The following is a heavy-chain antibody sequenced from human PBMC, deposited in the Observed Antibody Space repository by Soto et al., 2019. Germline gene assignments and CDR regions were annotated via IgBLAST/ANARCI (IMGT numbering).Heavy chain of an antibody. V-gene: IGHV3-7*01. CDR1: GFIFSSHW. CDR3: ARDSPTPWYFDY. Sequence: PGGSLRLSCAASGFIFSSHWMSWVRQAPGKGLEWVANIQQDGSEKYYVDSVKGRFTISRDNAKNSLYLQMNSLRAEDTAVYYCARDSPTPWYFDYWGQGTLVTVS. J-gene: IGHJ4*02. D-gene: IGHD6-13*01. CDR2: IQQDGSEK.